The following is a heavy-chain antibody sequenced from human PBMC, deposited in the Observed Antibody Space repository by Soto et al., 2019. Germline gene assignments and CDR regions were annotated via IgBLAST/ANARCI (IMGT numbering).Heavy chain of an antibody. V-gene: IGHV1-69*01. Sequence: EQSGAEVKRPGSSVKVSCEASGGTFSNYAISWVRQAPGQGLEWMGGILPLSGTGNYPQKFQGRVTITADESSSTIYLELRNLRSEDAAVYYCVRDTWGVTVADTDDYYYGMDVWGQGTTVIVSS. CDR3: VRDTWGVTVADTDDYYYGMDV. CDR2: ILPLSGTG. J-gene: IGHJ6*02. CDR1: GGTFSNYA. D-gene: IGHD4-17*01.